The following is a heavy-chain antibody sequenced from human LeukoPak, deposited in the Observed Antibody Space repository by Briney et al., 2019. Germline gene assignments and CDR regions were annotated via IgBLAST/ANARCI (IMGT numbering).Heavy chain of an antibody. CDR1: GFTFSSYA. CDR3: AKDPASFYYGSGSFEYYFDY. V-gene: IGHV3-23*01. D-gene: IGHD3-10*01. Sequence: GGSLRLSCAASGFTFSSYAMSWVRQAPGKGLEWVSAISGSGGSTNYADSVTGRFTISRDDSKNTLYLQMNSLRAEDTAVYYCAKDPASFYYGSGSFEYYFDYWGQGTLVTVSS. J-gene: IGHJ4*02. CDR2: ISGSGGST.